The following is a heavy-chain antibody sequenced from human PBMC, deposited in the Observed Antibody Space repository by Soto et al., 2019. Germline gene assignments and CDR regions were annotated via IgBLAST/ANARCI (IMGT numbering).Heavy chain of an antibody. CDR2: IYTSENT. J-gene: IGHJ4*02. Sequence: SATLSLTCTVSGGSISSDYWSWIRQPAGKGLEWIGRIYTSENTHYNHSLRSLVSMSLDTSKNQLSLNLSSVTAADTAVYYCARGVGRSSWSSFDSWGQGTLVTVCS. CDR3: ARGVGRSSWSSFDS. D-gene: IGHD6-13*01. V-gene: IGHV4-4*07. CDR1: GGSISSDY.